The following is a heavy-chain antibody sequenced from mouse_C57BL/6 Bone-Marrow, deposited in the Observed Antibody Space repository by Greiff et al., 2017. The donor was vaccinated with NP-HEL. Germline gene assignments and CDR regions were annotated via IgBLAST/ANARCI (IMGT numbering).Heavy chain of an antibody. V-gene: IGHV1-7*01. CDR3: ARKLGDYFDY. D-gene: IGHD4-1*01. CDR2: INPSSGYT. J-gene: IGHJ2*01. CDR1: GYTFTSYW. Sequence: QVQLQQSGAELAKPGASVKLSCKASGYTFTSYWMHWVKQRPGQGLEWIGYINPSSGYTKYNQKFKDKATLTAEKSSSTAYMQLSSLTYEDSAVYYCARKLGDYFDYWGQGTTLTVSS.